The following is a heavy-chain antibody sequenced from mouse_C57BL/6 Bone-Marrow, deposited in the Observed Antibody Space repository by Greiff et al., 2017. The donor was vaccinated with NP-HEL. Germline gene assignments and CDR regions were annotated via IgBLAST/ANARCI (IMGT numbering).Heavy chain of an antibody. V-gene: IGHV1-55*01. Sequence: QVQLKQPGAELVKPGASVKMSCKASGYTFTSYWITWVKQRPGQGLEWIGDIYPGSGSTNYNEKFKSKATLTVDTSSSTAYMQLSSLTAEDSAVYYCARGEDSLRDYWGQGTTLTVSS. D-gene: IGHD3-2*01. CDR1: GYTFTSYW. CDR3: ARGEDSLRDY. CDR2: IYPGSGST. J-gene: IGHJ2*01.